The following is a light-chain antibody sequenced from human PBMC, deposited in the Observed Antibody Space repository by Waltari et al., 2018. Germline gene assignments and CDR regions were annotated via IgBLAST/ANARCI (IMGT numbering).Light chain of an antibody. V-gene: IGLV1-44*01. CDR3: AAWDDSLNGVV. J-gene: IGLJ2*01. CDR2: SNN. Sequence: QSVLTPPPSASGTPGQRVTNSCSGSSSNIGRNTVNWYQQLPGTAPKLPIYSNNQRPSGVPDRFSGSKSGTSASMAISGLQSEDEADYYCAAWDDSLNGVVFGGGTKLTVL. CDR1: SSNIGRNT.